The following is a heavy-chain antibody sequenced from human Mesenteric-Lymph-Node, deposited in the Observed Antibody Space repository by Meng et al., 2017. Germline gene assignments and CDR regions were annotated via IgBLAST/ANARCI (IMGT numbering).Heavy chain of an antibody. CDR2: MNPNIGNT. Sequence: QVQLVQSGAEGKKPGAAVKVSCKASGYTFSSDDINWVRQATGQGLEWMGWMNPNIGNTGYAQKFQGRVTMTRNTSISTAYMELSSLRSEDTAVYYCARGPEEFDYWGQGTLVTVSS. CDR1: GYTFSSDD. CDR3: ARGPEEFDY. V-gene: IGHV1-8*01. J-gene: IGHJ4*02.